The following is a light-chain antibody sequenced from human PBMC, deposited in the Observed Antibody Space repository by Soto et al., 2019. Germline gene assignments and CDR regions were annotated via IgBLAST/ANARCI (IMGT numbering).Light chain of an antibody. Sequence: QMAPSPSTLSASVGGRVTIPCPARPRYSSWLAWYQQKTGKAPKLLIYDASSLESGVPSRFSGSGSGTEFTLTISSLQPDDFATYYCQQYNSYSRTFGQGTKVEIK. CDR3: QQYNSYSRT. J-gene: IGKJ1*01. V-gene: IGKV1-5*01. CDR2: DAS. CDR1: PRYSSW.